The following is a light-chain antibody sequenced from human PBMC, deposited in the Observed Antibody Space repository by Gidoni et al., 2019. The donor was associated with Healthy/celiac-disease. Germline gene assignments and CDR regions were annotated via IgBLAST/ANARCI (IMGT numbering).Light chain of an antibody. V-gene: IGLV6-57*01. CDR1: SGSIASND. CDR2: EGN. J-gene: IGLJ2*01. Sequence: NFMLTQPQSVEEAPGKTVTISCTRSSGSIASNDVQWYQQRPGSSPTTVLYEGNHSPSAVPVRFSGSIDSSSNSASLTISGLKTEDEADYYCQSYDSSNVVFGGGTKLTVL. CDR3: QSYDSSNVV.